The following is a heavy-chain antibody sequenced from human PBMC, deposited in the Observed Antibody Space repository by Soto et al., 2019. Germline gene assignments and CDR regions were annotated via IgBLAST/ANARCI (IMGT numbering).Heavy chain of an antibody. D-gene: IGHD3-10*01. CDR3: ARGAQSHYYGSGSAPFDS. J-gene: IGHJ4*02. V-gene: IGHV1-69*06. CDR1: GGTFSSYA. Sequence: SVKVSCKASGGTFSSYAISWVRQAPGQGLEWMGGIIPIFGTANYAQKFQGRVTITADKPTSTAYMELRSLRSEETAVYYCARGAQSHYYGSGSAPFDSWGQGTLLTVSS. CDR2: IIPIFGTA.